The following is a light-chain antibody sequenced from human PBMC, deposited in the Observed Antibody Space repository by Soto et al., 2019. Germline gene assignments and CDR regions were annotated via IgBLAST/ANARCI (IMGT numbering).Light chain of an antibody. CDR1: SSDVGAYNY. J-gene: IGLJ3*02. V-gene: IGLV2-8*01. Sequence: QSALTQPPSASGSPGQSVTISCTGTSSDVGAYNYVSWYQQYPGKAPKLMIYEVTKRPSGVPDRFSGSKSGNTASLTVSGLQAEDEADYYCTSYVGNNIWVFGGGTRSPS. CDR3: TSYVGNNIWV. CDR2: EVT.